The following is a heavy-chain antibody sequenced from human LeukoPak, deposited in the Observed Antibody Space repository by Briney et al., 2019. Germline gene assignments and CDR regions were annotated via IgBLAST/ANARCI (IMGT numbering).Heavy chain of an antibody. V-gene: IGHV3-30*04. Sequence: GRSLRLSCAASGFTFSSYAMHWVRQAPGKGLEWVAVISYDGSNKYYADSVKGRFTISRDNSKNTLYLQMNSLRAEDTAVYYCARGGGSGWLNDAFDIWGQGTMVTVSS. D-gene: IGHD6-19*01. CDR3: ARGGGSGWLNDAFDI. CDR1: GFTFSSYA. J-gene: IGHJ3*02. CDR2: ISYDGSNK.